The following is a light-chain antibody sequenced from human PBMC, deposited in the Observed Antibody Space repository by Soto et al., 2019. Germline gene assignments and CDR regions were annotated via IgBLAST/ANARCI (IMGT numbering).Light chain of an antibody. CDR1: QSISSY. Sequence: DIQMTQSPSSLSASVGDRVTITCRASQSISSYLNWYQQKPGKAPKLLIYAASSLQSGVPSRFSRSGSGTDFPLTISSLQPEDFATYYCQQSYSTPKTFGQGTKVEIK. CDR3: QQSYSTPKT. CDR2: AAS. V-gene: IGKV1-39*01. J-gene: IGKJ1*01.